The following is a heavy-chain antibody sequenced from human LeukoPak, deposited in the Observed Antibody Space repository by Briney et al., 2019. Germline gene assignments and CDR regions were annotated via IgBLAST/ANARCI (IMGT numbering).Heavy chain of an antibody. J-gene: IGHJ6*03. CDR2: INPSGGST. CDR1: GYTFTSYY. CDR3: ARDRPTAAADRDG. Sequence: ASVKVSCKASGYTFTSYYMHWVRQAPGQGLEWMGIINPSGGSTSYAQKFQGRVTMTRDMSTSTVYMELSSLRSEDTAVYYCARDRPTAAADRDGGGKGTTATVSS. V-gene: IGHV1-46*01. D-gene: IGHD6-13*01.